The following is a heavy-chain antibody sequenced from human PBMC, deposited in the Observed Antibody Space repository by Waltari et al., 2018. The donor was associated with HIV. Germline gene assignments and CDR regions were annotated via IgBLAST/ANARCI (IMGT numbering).Heavy chain of an antibody. CDR2: INPNNGGT. D-gene: IGHD3-10*01. CDR3: AREGRSSQKLHFDS. J-gene: IGHJ4*02. V-gene: IGHV1-2*02. Sequence: QVLLVQSGAAVKKPGASVRLSCKASGYIFTDTYIHWVRQAPGQGLEWMGWINPNNGGTVFVQKFQGRVTLTRDTSINSAYMELTRLKSDDTAVYYCAREGRSSQKLHFDSWGQGTLVTVSS. CDR1: GYIFTDTY.